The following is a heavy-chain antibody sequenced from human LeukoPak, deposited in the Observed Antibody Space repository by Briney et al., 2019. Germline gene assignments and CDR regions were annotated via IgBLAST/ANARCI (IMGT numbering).Heavy chain of an antibody. V-gene: IGHV3-23*01. D-gene: IGHD5-18*01. CDR3: AKDLGWIQFGY. J-gene: IGHJ4*02. CDR1: GFTFSDYE. CDR2: VSPNGETA. Sequence: GGSLRLSCAASGFTFSDYEMNWVRQPPGKGLEWVSGVSPNGETAYYADSVKGRFTISRDNSKSTVYLQVRSLRAEDTAVYYCAKDLGWIQFGYWGQGALVTVSS.